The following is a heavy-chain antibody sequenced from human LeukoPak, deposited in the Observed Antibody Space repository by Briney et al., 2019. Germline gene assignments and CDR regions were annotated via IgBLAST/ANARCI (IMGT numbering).Heavy chain of an antibody. V-gene: IGHV4-34*01. CDR2: INHSGST. CDR3: AREGYCSGGSCYGLDY. Sequence: PSETLSLTCAVYGGSFSGYYWSWIRQPPGKGLEWIGEINHSGSTNYNPSLKSRVTISVDTPKNQFSLKLSSVTAADTAVYYCAREGYCSGGSCYGLDYWGQGTLVTVSS. D-gene: IGHD2-15*01. J-gene: IGHJ4*02. CDR1: GGSFSGYY.